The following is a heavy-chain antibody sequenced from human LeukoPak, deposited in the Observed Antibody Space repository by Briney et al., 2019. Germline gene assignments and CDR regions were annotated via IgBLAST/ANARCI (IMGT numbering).Heavy chain of an antibody. CDR3: GIAVAGKGYFDY. Sequence: SVKVSCKASGGTFSSYAISWVRQAPGQGLEWMGRIIPIFGTANYAQKFQGRVTITTDESTSTAYMELSSLRSEDTAVYYCGIAVAGKGYFDYWGQGTLVSVSS. CDR2: IIPIFGTA. V-gene: IGHV1-69*05. CDR1: GGTFSSYA. D-gene: IGHD6-19*01. J-gene: IGHJ4*02.